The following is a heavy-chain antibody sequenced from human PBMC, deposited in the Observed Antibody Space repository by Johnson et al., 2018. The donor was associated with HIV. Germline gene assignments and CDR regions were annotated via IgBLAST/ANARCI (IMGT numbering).Heavy chain of an antibody. CDR3: AKDSATDPFDI. Sequence: VQLVESGGGLVKPGGSLRLSCAASGFTFSNAWMSWVRQAPGKGLEWVAVISYDGSNKYYADSVKGRFTISRDNSKNTLYLQMNSLRAEDTAVYYCAKDSATDPFDIWGQGTMVTVSS. CDR1: GFTFSNAW. D-gene: IGHD6-25*01. V-gene: IGHV3-30*18. J-gene: IGHJ3*02. CDR2: ISYDGSNK.